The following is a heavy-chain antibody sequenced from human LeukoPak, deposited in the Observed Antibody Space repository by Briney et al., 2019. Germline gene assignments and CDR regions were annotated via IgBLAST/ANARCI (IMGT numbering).Heavy chain of an antibody. CDR1: GFTVSSNY. V-gene: IGHV3-66*01. J-gene: IGHJ6*03. CDR3: ARASNSSSWYYYYYYMDV. D-gene: IGHD6-13*01. CDR2: IYSGGST. Sequence: PGGSLRLSCAASGFTVSSNYMSWVRQAPGKGLEWVSVIYSGGSTYYADSVKGRFTISRDNSKNTLYLQMNSLRAEDTAVYYCARASNSSSWYYYYYYMDVWGKGTTVTISS.